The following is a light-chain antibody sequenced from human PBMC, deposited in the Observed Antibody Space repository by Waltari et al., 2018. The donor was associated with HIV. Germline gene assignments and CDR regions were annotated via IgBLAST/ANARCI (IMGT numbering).Light chain of an antibody. Sequence: QSALTQPASVSGSPGQSITISCNETSSDVSTYTLVSWYQQHPGKGPKLIIYEINKRPSGVSNRFSGSKSGNMASLTISGLQAEDEAFYHCCSYAGRSTFVLFGGGTKLTVL. J-gene: IGLJ2*01. CDR1: SSDVSTYTL. CDR3: CSYAGRSTFVL. CDR2: EIN. V-gene: IGLV2-23*02.